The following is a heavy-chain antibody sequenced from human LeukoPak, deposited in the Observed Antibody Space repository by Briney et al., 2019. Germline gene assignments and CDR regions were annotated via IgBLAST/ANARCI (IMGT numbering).Heavy chain of an antibody. V-gene: IGHV4-39*01. CDR1: GGSISSSSYY. J-gene: IGHJ6*03. CDR2: IYYSGST. D-gene: IGHD1-26*01. CDR3: ARPVPGWELRDYYYYMDV. Sequence: SETLSLTCTVSGGSISSSSYYWGWIRQPPGKGLEWIGSIYYSGSTYYDPSLKSRVTISVDTSKNQFSLKLSSVTAADTAVYYCARPVPGWELRDYYYYMDVWGKGTTVTVSS.